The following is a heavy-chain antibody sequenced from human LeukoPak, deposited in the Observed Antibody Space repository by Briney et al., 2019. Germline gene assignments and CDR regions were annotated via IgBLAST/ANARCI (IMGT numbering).Heavy chain of an antibody. J-gene: IGHJ4*02. CDR2: IRYDGSNK. CDR1: GFTFSTYG. CDR3: ARGGTLVRGGDPFDF. D-gene: IGHD3-10*01. V-gene: IGHV3-30*02. Sequence: GGSLRLSCAASGFTFSTYGMHWVRQAPGKGLEWVAFIRYDGSNKYYADSVKGRFTISRDNSKNTLYLQMNSLRAEDTALYYCARGGTLVRGGDPFDFWGQGTLVTVSS.